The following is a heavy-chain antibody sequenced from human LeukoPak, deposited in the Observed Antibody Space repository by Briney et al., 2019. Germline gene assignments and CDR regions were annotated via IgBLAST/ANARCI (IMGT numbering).Heavy chain of an antibody. CDR3: ARPSARGAQFDY. CDR2: IYSSGST. J-gene: IGHJ4*02. CDR1: GGSISSYY. D-gene: IGHD3-10*01. V-gene: IGHV4-4*07. Sequence: SETLSLTCSVSGGSISSYYWSWIRQPAGKGLEWIGRIYSSGSTNYNPSLKTRVTMSLDTSKNQFSLNLTPVTAADTAVYYCARPSARGAQFDYWGQGTLVTVSS.